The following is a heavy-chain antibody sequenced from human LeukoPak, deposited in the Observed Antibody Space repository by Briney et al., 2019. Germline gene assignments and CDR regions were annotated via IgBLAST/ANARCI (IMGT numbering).Heavy chain of an antibody. CDR3: ARAAQTLHYYYYMDV. CDR1: GGSISSYY. V-gene: IGHV4-59*12. Sequence: SETLSLTCTVSGGSISSYYWSWIRQPPGKGLEWIGYIYYSGSTNYNPSLKSRVTISVDTSKNQFSLKLSSVTAADTAVYYCARAAQTLHYYYYMDVWGKGTTVTVSS. CDR2: IYYSGST. J-gene: IGHJ6*03. D-gene: IGHD2/OR15-2a*01.